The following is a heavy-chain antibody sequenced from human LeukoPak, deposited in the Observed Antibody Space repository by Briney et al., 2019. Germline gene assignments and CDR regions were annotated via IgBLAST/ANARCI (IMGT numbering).Heavy chain of an antibody. J-gene: IGHJ4*02. CDR2: IYYSGST. CDR1: GGSISRYY. CDR3: ARDGGSGFDY. Sequence: SGTLSLTCTVSGGSISRYYWTWIRQPPGKGLEWIGYIYYSGSTNYNPSLKSRLTISVDTSKNQVSLKLTSVTAADTAVYYCARDGGSGFDYWGLGTLVTVSS. D-gene: IGHD3-10*01. V-gene: IGHV4-59*01.